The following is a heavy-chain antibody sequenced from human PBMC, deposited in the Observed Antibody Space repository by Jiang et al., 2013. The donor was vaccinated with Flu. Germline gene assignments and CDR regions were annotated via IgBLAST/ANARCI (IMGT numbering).Heavy chain of an antibody. J-gene: IGHJ4*02. Sequence: GAEVKKPGSSVKVSCKASGGTFSSYAISWVRQAPGQGLEWMGGIIPIFGTANYAQKFQGRVTITADESTSTAYMELSSLRSEDTAVYYCARAIGGNWNAVVSKYYFDYWGQGTLVTVSS. D-gene: IGHD1-1*01. CDR3: ARAIGGNWNAVVSKYYFDY. V-gene: IGHV1-69*01. CDR1: GGTFSSYA. CDR2: IIPIFGTA.